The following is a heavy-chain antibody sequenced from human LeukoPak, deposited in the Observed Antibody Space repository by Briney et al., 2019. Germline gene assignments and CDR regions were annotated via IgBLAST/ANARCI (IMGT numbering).Heavy chain of an antibody. CDR3: ARLTITGSPVVYYFDY. V-gene: IGHV4-34*01. J-gene: IGHJ4*02. Sequence: PGGSLRLSCAASGFTFSSYGMHWIRQPPGKGLEWIGEINHSGSTNYNPSLKSRVTISVDTSKNQFSLKLSSVTAADTAVYYCARLTITGSPVVYYFDYWGQGTLVTVSS. CDR2: INHSGST. D-gene: IGHD3-10*01. CDR1: GFTFSSYG.